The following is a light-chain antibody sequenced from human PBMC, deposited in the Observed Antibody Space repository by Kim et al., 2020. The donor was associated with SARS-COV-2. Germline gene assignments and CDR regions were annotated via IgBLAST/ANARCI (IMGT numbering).Light chain of an antibody. Sequence: QSVLTQPPSVSGAPGQRVTISCTGSSSNIGAGYDVHWYQQLPGTAPKLLIYDNTNRPSGVPDRFSGSNSGTSASLAITGLQAEDEADYYCQSYDSSLSGFYDFGTGTKVTVL. J-gene: IGLJ1*01. CDR3: QSYDSSLSGFYD. V-gene: IGLV1-40*01. CDR2: DNT. CDR1: SSNIGAGYD.